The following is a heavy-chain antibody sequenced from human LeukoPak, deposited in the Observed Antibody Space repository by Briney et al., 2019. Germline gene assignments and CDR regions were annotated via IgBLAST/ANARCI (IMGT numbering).Heavy chain of an antibody. Sequence: ASVKVSCKASGYTFTSYNINWVRQATGQGLEWMGWMNPNSGNTGYAQKFQGRVTMTRNTYISTAYMELSSLRSEDTAVYYCARGYKPYGSGTHPHWFDPWGQGTLVTVSS. CDR3: ARGYKPYGSGTHPHWFDP. CDR1: GYTFTSYN. V-gene: IGHV1-8*01. D-gene: IGHD3-10*01. J-gene: IGHJ5*02. CDR2: MNPNSGNT.